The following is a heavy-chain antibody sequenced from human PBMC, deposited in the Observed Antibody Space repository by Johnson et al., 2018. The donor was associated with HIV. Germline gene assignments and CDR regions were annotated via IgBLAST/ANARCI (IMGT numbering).Heavy chain of an antibody. Sequence: VQLVESGGGLVQPGGSLRLSCAASGFTFSSYAMSWVRQAPGKGLEWVLYISSSGSTIYYADSVKGRFTISRDNAKNSLYLQMNSLRSEDTAVYYCARDSGISGDAFDIWGQGTMVTVSS. CDR2: ISSSGSTI. CDR1: GFTFSSYA. V-gene: IGHV3-48*04. CDR3: ARDSGISGDAFDI. J-gene: IGHJ3*02. D-gene: IGHD3-10*01.